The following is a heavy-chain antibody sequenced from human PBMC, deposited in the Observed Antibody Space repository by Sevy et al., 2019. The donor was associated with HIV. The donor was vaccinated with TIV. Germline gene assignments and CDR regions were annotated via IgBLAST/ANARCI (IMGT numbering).Heavy chain of an antibody. Sequence: GGSLRLSCAASGFTFSSYAMSWVRQAPGKGLEWVSAISGSGGSTYYADSVKGRFTISRDNSKNTLYLQRNSLRAEDTAVYYCAKGGVTIVQGPYFGDYYYYGMDVWGQGTTVTVSS. CDR3: AKGGVTIVQGPYFGDYYYYGMDV. CDR1: GFTFSSYA. CDR2: ISGSGGST. V-gene: IGHV3-23*01. J-gene: IGHJ6*02. D-gene: IGHD3-10*01.